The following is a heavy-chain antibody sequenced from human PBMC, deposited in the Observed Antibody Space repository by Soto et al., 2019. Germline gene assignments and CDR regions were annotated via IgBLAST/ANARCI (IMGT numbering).Heavy chain of an antibody. CDR3: ARPYYYFWSGYYPDWFSS. D-gene: IGHD3-3*01. CDR1: GFTFSSYA. V-gene: IGHV3-30-3*01. J-gene: IGHJ5*01. Sequence: GGSLRLSCAASGFTFSSYAMHWVRQAPGKGLEWVAVISYDGSNKYYADSVKGRFTISRDNSKNTLYLQRNSLRAEDTAVYYCARPYYYFWSGYYPDWFSSWGQGSLVLVSA. CDR2: ISYDGSNK.